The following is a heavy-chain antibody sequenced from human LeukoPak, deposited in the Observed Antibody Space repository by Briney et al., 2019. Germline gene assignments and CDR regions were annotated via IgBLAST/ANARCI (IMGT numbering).Heavy chain of an antibody. J-gene: IGHJ6*02. CDR2: IYSGGST. D-gene: IGHD2-2*01. CDR3: ARDSCSSTSCYYYYYGMDV. Sequence: GGSLRLSCAASGFTVSSNYMSWVRQAPGKGLEWVSVIYSGGSTYYADSVKGRFTISRDNSKNTLYLQMNSLRAEDTAVYYCARDSCSSTSCYYYYYGMDVWGQGITVTVSS. CDR1: GFTVSSNY. V-gene: IGHV3-66*01.